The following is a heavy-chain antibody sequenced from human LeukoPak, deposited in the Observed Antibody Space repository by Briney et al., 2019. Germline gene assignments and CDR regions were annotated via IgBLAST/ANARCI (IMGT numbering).Heavy chain of an antibody. J-gene: IGHJ5*02. CDR1: GGSVSSVSSY. D-gene: IGHD3-10*01. V-gene: IGHV4-61*02. CDR3: ARMGTDGSGSSFWYLGSVGWFDP. Sequence: PSETLSLTCTVSGGSVSSVSSYWSWVRQPAGKGLEWIGRIYTSGITDYNPSLKSRVTISVDTSKNQFSLKLSSVTAADTAVYYCARMGTDGSGSSFWYLGSVGWFDPWGQGTLVTVSS. CDR2: IYTSGIT.